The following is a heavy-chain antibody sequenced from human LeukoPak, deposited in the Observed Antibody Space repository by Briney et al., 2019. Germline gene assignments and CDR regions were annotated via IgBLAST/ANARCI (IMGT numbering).Heavy chain of an antibody. Sequence: PGRSLRPSCAASGFTFSSYAMSWVRQAPGKGLEWVSAISGSGGSTYYADSVKGRFTISRDNSKNTLYLQMNSLRAEDTAVYYCAKGTGSWFGEGVGYYGMDVWGKGTTVTVSS. CDR2: ISGSGGST. CDR3: AKGTGSWFGEGVGYYGMDV. V-gene: IGHV3-23*01. CDR1: GFTFSSYA. J-gene: IGHJ6*04. D-gene: IGHD3-10*01.